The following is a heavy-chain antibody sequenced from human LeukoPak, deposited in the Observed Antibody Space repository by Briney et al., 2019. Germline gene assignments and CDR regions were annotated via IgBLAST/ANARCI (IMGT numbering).Heavy chain of an antibody. V-gene: IGHV1-2*02. Sequence: ASVKVSCKASGYTFTSYYMHWVRQAPGQGLEWMGWINPNSGGTSYAQNFQGRVTMTSDTSIRTAYMELRRLTFDDTAVYYCAREAPGYWGQGTLVTVSS. CDR2: INPNSGGT. CDR3: AREAPGY. CDR1: GYTFTSYY. J-gene: IGHJ4*02.